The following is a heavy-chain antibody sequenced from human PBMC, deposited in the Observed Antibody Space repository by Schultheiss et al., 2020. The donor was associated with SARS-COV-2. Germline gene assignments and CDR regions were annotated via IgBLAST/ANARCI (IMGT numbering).Heavy chain of an antibody. CDR1: VFTFSPYE. J-gene: IGHJ4*02. CDR3: ASGGNSRRYLGY. Sequence: GGSLRLSCAASVFTFSPYEMNWVRQAPGKGLEWISYISSSGSTIYYADSVTGRFTISRDNSKNTLYLQMNSLRAEDTAVYYCASGGNSRRYLGYWGQGTLVTVSS. V-gene: IGHV3-48*03. CDR2: ISSSGSTI. D-gene: IGHD4-23*01.